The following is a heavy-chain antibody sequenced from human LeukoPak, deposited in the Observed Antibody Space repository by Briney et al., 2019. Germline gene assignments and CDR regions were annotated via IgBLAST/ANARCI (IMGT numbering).Heavy chain of an antibody. J-gene: IGHJ4*02. CDR1: GGTFSSYA. Sequence: ASVKVSCKASGGTFSSYAISWVRQAPGQGLEWMGGIIPIFGTANYAQKFQGRVTITADESTSTAYMELSSLRSEDTAVYYCARAGANYYDSSGYYQWGRGTLVTVSS. V-gene: IGHV1-69*13. D-gene: IGHD3-22*01. CDR3: ARAGANYYDSSGYYQ. CDR2: IIPIFGTA.